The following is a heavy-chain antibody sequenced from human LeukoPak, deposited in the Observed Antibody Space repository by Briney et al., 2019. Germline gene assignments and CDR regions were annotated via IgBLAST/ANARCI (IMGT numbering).Heavy chain of an antibody. V-gene: IGHV4-30-2*01. J-gene: IGHJ4*02. CDR3: ARGSSTTVTRFGY. Sequence: SETLSLTCAVSGGSISSGGYSWSWIRQPPGKGLEWIGYIYHSGSTYYNPSLKSRVTISVDRSKNQFSLKLSSVTAADTAVYYCARGSSTTVTRFGYWGQGTLVTVSS. CDR1: GGSISSGGYS. D-gene: IGHD4-17*01. CDR2: IYHSGST.